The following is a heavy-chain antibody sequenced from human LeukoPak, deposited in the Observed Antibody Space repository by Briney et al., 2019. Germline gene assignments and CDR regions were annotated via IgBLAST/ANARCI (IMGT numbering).Heavy chain of an antibody. D-gene: IGHD3-22*01. CDR1: GYTFTSYG. V-gene: IGHV1-18*01. CDR2: ISAYNGNT. Sequence: ASVKVSCKASGYTFTSYGISWVRQAPGQGLEWVGWISAYNGNTNYAQKLQGRVTMTTDTSTSTAYMELRSLRSDDTAVYYCARDLGYYDSSGYKGFDYWGQGTLVTVSS. J-gene: IGHJ4*02. CDR3: ARDLGYYDSSGYKGFDY.